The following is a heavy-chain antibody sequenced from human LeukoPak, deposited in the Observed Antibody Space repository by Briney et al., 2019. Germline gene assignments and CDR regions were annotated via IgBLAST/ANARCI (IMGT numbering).Heavy chain of an antibody. CDR1: GFTFSSYW. CDR2: IKQDGSEK. J-gene: IGHJ4*02. CDR3: ARDKSVYYDTSGSRFDY. V-gene: IGHV3-7*01. Sequence: PGGSLRLSCAASGFTFSSYWMSWVRQAPGKGLEWVANIKQDGSEKCYVDSVKGRFTISRDNAKNSLYLQMNSLRAEDTAVYYCARDKSVYYDTSGSRFDYWGQGTLVTVSS. D-gene: IGHD3-22*01.